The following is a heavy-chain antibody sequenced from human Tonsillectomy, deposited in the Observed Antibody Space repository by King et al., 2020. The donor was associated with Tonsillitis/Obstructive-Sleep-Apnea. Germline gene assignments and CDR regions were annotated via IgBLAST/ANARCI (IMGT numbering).Heavy chain of an antibody. Sequence: VQLVESGGGLVQPGGSLRLSCAASGFTFSTYWMTWVRQAPGKGLEWVANIKQDGSEKYYVESVKGRFTISRDNAKNSLYLQMNSLRPEDTAVYYCARDFPGYCSGGNCYSSGENYWGQGTLVTVSS. D-gene: IGHD2-15*01. CDR1: GFTFSTYW. V-gene: IGHV3-7*04. J-gene: IGHJ4*02. CDR2: IKQDGSEK. CDR3: ARDFPGYCSGGNCYSSGENY.